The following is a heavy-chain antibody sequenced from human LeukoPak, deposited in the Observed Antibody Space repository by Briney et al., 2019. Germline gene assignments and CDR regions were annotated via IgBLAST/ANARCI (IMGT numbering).Heavy chain of an antibody. Sequence: GGSLRLSCAASGFTFSSYWMSWVRQAPGKGLEWVANIKQDGSEKYYVDSVKGRFTISRDNGKNSLYLQMNSLRAEDTAVYYCAKALDNWNYNWFDPWGQGTLVTVSS. V-gene: IGHV3-7*01. CDR3: AKALDNWNYNWFDP. J-gene: IGHJ5*02. D-gene: IGHD1-7*01. CDR2: IKQDGSEK. CDR1: GFTFSSYW.